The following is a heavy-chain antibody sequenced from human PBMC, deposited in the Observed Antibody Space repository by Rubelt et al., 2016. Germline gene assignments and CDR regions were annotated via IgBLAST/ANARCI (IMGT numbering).Heavy chain of an antibody. CDR1: GFSLSTSGVG. J-gene: IGHJ5*02. Sequence: QITLKESGPTLVKPTQTLTLTCTFSGFSLSTSGVGVGWIRQPPGKALEWLALIYWDDDKRYSPSLKSRLTITRDTSKNQVVLTMTNMDPVDTATYYCAHSIGYSSGLSLINWFDPWGQGTLVTVSS. V-gene: IGHV2-5*02. CDR3: AHSIGYSSGLSLINWFDP. CDR2: IYWDDDK. D-gene: IGHD6-19*01.